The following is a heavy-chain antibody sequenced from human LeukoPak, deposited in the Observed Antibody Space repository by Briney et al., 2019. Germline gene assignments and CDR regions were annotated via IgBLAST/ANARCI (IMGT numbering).Heavy chain of an antibody. CDR3: ARLPGRYSSSGFDY. D-gene: IGHD6-6*01. V-gene: IGHV4-39*01. CDR1: GGXISSSSYY. J-gene: IGHJ4*02. CDR2: IYYSGST. Sequence: PSETLSLTCTVSGGXISSSSYYWGWIRQPPGKGLEWIGSIYYSGSTYYNPSLKSRVTISVDTSKNQFSLKLSSVTAADTAVYYCARLPGRYSSSGFDYWGQGTLVTVSS.